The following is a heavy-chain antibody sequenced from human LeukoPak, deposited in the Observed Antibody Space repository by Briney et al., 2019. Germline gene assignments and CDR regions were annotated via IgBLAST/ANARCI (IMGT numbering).Heavy chain of an antibody. V-gene: IGHV4-59*01. D-gene: IGHD3-3*01. CDR1: GGSISSYY. CDR3: ARCGVTDFWSGYYTGRWGYNWFDP. CDR2: IYYSGST. Sequence: PSETLSLTCTVSGGSISSYYWSWIRQPPGKGLEWIGYIYYSGSTNYNPSLKSRVTISVDTSKNQFSLKLSSVTAADTAVYYCARCGVTDFWSGYYTGRWGYNWFDPWGQGTLVTVPS. J-gene: IGHJ5*02.